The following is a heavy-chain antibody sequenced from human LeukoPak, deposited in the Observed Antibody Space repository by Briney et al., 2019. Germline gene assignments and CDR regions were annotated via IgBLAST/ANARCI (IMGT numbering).Heavy chain of an antibody. CDR2: INTSNGNT. CDR3: ARIHQSITIFGVVIDAFDI. CDR1: GYSFINYG. Sequence: ASVKVSCKASGYSFINYGINWVRQAPGQGLEWMGWINTSNGNTNFAQKFQGRVTMTTDTSTSTAYMELRSLRSDDTAVYYCARIHQSITIFGVVIDAFDIWSQGTMVTVSS. J-gene: IGHJ3*02. D-gene: IGHD3-3*01. V-gene: IGHV1-18*01.